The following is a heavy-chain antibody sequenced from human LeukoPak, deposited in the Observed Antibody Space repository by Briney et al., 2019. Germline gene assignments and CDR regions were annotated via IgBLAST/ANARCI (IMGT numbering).Heavy chain of an antibody. CDR2: IKQDGSEK. V-gene: IGHV3-7*01. Sequence: PGGSLRLSCAASGFTFSSYWMSWVRQAPGKGLEWVANIKQDGSEKYYVDSVKGRFIISRDNAKNSLYLQMNSLRAEDTAVYYCARDGSYYDFWSGLGGNFDYWGQGTLVTVSS. D-gene: IGHD3-3*01. CDR3: ARDGSYYDFWSGLGGNFDY. J-gene: IGHJ4*02. CDR1: GFTFSSYW.